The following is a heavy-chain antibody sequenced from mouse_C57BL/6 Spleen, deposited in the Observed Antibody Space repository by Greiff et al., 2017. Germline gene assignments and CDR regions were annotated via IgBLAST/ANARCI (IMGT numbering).Heavy chain of an antibody. V-gene: IGHV5-4*01. J-gene: IGHJ2*01. CDR2: ISDGGSYT. D-gene: IGHD2-5*01. Sequence: EVQLVESGGGLVKPGGSLKLSCAASGFTFSSYAMSWVRQTPEKRLEWVATISDGGSYTYYPDNVKGRFTISRDNAKNNLYLQMSHLKSEDTAMYYCARADYYSNSPFDDWGQGTTLTVSS. CDR1: GFTFSSYA. CDR3: ARADYYSNSPFDD.